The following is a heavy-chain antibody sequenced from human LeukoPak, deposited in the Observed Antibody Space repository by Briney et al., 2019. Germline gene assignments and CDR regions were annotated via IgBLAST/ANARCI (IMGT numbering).Heavy chain of an antibody. V-gene: IGHV3-30-3*01. Sequence: ALRLSCAASGFTFSSYAMNWVRQAPGKGLEWVAGISYDGGNKYYADSVKGRFTISRDNSKNTLSLQMNSLRTEDTAVYYCARVTTYYDILTGFYTQSNYYAMDVWGQGTTVTVSS. CDR3: ARVTTYYDILTGFYTQSNYYAMDV. J-gene: IGHJ6*02. D-gene: IGHD3-9*01. CDR2: ISYDGGNK. CDR1: GFTFSSYA.